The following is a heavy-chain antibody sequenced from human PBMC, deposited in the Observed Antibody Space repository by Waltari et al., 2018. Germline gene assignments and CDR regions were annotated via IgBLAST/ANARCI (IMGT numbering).Heavy chain of an antibody. D-gene: IGHD6-13*01. CDR2: INFNSGAT. CDR3: ARAGPAAHMDV. J-gene: IGHJ6*03. V-gene: IGHV1-2*02. Sequence: QVQLLQSGAEVKKPGASVKVSCKASGYTFSGYYMYWVRQAPGQGLECLGWINFNSGATNYVQKFQGRVTMTRDTSISTVYVEGSRLTSDDTAVYYCARAGPAAHMDVWGKGTTVIVSS. CDR1: GYTFSGYY.